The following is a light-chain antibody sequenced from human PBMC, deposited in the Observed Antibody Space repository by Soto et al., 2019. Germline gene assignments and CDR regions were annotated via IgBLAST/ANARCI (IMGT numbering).Light chain of an antibody. CDR2: SNN. Sequence: QSVLTQPPSASGTPGQRVTISCSGSSSNIGSNYVYWYQQLPGTAPKLLIYSNNQRPSGVPDRFSGSKSGTSASLAISGLRSDDESEYYCATWDDSLSGVVFGGGTQLTVL. CDR1: SSNIGSNY. V-gene: IGLV1-47*01. J-gene: IGLJ2*01. CDR3: ATWDDSLSGVV.